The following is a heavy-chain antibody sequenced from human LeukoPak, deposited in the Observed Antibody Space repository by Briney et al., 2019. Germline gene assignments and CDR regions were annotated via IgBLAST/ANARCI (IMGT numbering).Heavy chain of an antibody. Sequence: SETLSLTCGVSGGAITNYYWNWIRQAPGKGLEWLGYIYYTGSTTYNPSVKSRITISLDTSKKQISLKLRSVTAADTAVYYCARSRKGQLGTTYYFDYWGQGTLVTVSS. CDR2: IYYTGST. CDR3: ARSRKGQLGTTYYFDY. V-gene: IGHV4-59*01. D-gene: IGHD6-6*01. CDR1: GGAITNYY. J-gene: IGHJ4*02.